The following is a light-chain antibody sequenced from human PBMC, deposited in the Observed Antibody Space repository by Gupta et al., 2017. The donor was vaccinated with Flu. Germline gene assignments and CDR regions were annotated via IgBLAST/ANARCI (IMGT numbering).Light chain of an antibody. CDR2: EVN. J-gene: IGLJ2*01. CDR3: SSYEGSNNFG. Sequence: QSALPQPPSASGSPGQSVTISCPGTSSDVGCYNYVSWYQQHPSKATNLMIYEVNKPPSGVPDRFSGSTSGNTASLTVSGLQAEDEADYYCSSYEGSNNFGFGGGTKLTVL. V-gene: IGLV2-8*01. CDR1: SSDVGCYNY.